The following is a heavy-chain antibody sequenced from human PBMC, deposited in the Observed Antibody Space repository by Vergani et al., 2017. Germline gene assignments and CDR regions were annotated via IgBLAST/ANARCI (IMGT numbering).Heavy chain of an antibody. D-gene: IGHD3-16*01. CDR2: IFHTGLT. Sequence: QVQLQESGPGLVKPSETLSLTCSVSGYSISRGYFWVWFRQPPGKGLEWIGNIFHTGLTYRNPSLRSRVAISVDTSRNQFSLKLRYVTAADTAAYFCARGGLPDAFYIWCQGTLVTVSS. V-gene: IGHV4-38-2*02. CDR3: ARGGLPDAFYI. J-gene: IGHJ3*02. CDR1: GYSISRGYF.